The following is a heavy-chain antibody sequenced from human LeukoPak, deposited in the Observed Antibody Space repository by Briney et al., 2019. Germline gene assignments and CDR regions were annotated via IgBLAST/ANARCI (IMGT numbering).Heavy chain of an antibody. CDR3: ARGSPFFARYYYGSGSTTGRADY. CDR1: GGSFSGYY. J-gene: IGHJ4*02. V-gene: IGHV4-34*01. D-gene: IGHD3-10*01. CDR2: INHSGST. Sequence: PSGTLSLTCAVYGGSFSGYYWSWIRQPPGKGLEWIGEINHSGSTNYNPSLKSRVTISVDTSKNQFSLKLSSVTAADTAVYYCARGSPFFARYYYGSGSTTGRADYWGQGTLVTVSS.